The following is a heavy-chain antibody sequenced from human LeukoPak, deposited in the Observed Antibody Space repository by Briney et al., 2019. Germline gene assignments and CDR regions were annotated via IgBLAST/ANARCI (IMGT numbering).Heavy chain of an antibody. CDR1: GYTFTSYA. D-gene: IGHD1-26*01. J-gene: IGHJ6*02. CDR3: AREGNSGTYWGYYYYGMDV. CDR2: INGGNGNT. V-gene: IGHV1-3*01. Sequence: ASVKVSCKASGYTFTSYAMHWVRQAPGQRLEWMGWINGGNGNTKYSQKFQGRVTITRDTSATTAYMELSSLRSEDTAVYYCAREGNSGTYWGYYYYGMDVWGQGTTVTVSS.